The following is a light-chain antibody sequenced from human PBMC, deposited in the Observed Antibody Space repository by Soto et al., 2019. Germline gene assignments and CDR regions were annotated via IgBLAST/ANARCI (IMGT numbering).Light chain of an antibody. CDR3: QQYETSPRA. V-gene: IGKV3-20*01. J-gene: IGKJ1*01. CDR1: QSVSSNY. CDR2: DAS. Sequence: EIVLTQSPGTLSLSPGERATLSCRASQSVSSNYLAWYQQRPGQAPRLLIYDASSRATGIPDRFSGSGSGTDFTLTISRLEPEDFAVSYCQQYETSPRAFGQGTKVEIK.